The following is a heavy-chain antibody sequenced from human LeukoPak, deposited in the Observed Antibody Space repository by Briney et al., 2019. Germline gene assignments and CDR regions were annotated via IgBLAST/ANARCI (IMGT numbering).Heavy chain of an antibody. D-gene: IGHD3-3*01. CDR1: GFTFSSYE. V-gene: IGHV3-48*03. J-gene: IGHJ6*03. CDR2: ISSSGSTI. CDR3: ASWSGYYTGYDYYYMDV. Sequence: GGSLRLSCAASGFTFSSYEMNWVRQAPGKGLEWVSYISSSGSTIYYADSVKGRFTISRDNAKNSLYLQMNSLRAEDTAVYYCASWSGYYTGYDYYYMDVWGKGTTVTVSS.